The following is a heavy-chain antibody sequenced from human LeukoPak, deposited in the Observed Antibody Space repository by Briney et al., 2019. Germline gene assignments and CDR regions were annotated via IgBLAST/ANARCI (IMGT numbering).Heavy chain of an antibody. CDR3: AKDPAWGIRYYFDY. CDR1: GFTFSSYA. D-gene: IGHD3-16*01. J-gene: IGHJ4*02. V-gene: IGHV3-23*01. CDR2: TSGSGGST. Sequence: GGSLRLSYAASGFTFSSYAMSWVRQAPGKGLEWVSATSGSGGSTNYADSVKGRFTISRDNSKNTLYLQMNSLRAEDTAVYYCAKDPAWGIRYYFDYWGQGTLVTVSS.